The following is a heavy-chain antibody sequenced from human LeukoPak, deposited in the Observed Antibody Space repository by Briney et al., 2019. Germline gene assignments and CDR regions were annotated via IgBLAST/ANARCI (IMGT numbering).Heavy chain of an antibody. CDR3: ACSRTFDY. CDR2: INSDGSST. V-gene: IGHV3-74*01. J-gene: IGHJ4*02. Sequence: GGSLRLSCAASGFTLSSYWMHWVRQAPGKGLVWVSRINSDGSSTGYADSVKGRFTISRDNAKSTLYLQMNSLRVEDTAVYYCACSRTFDYWGQGTLVTVSS. D-gene: IGHD3-10*02. CDR1: GFTLSSYW.